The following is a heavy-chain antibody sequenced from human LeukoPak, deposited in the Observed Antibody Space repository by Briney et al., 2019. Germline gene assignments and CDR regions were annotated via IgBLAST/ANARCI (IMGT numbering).Heavy chain of an antibody. J-gene: IGHJ4*02. D-gene: IGHD3-3*01. V-gene: IGHV3-30*02. CDR2: IRYDGSNK. Sequence: GGSLRLSCAASGFTFSNYGMHWVRQAPGKGLEWVAFIRYDGSNKYYADSVKGRFTISRDNSKNTLYLQMNSLRAEDTAVYYCARAERNAGVFDYWGQGTPVTVSS. CDR3: ARAERNAGVFDY. CDR1: GFTFSNYG.